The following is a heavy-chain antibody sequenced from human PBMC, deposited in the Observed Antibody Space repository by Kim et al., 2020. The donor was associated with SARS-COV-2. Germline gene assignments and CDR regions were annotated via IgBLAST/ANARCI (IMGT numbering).Heavy chain of an antibody. D-gene: IGHD6-6*01. V-gene: IGHV1-18*01. CDR1: GYTFTSYG. CDR2: ISAYNGNT. CDR3: ARDFRRYSSSINYFRYYGMVV. J-gene: IGHJ6*02. Sequence: ASVKVSCKASGYTFTSYGISWVRQAPGQGLEWMGWISAYNGNTNYAQKLQGRVTMTTDTSTSTAYMELRSLRSDDTAVYYCARDFRRYSSSINYFRYYGMVVWGQGTTVTVSS.